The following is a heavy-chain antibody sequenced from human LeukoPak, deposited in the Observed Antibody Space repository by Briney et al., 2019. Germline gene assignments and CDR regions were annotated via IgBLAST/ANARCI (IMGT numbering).Heavy chain of an antibody. D-gene: IGHD2-15*01. CDR2: IYYSGST. J-gene: IGHJ3*02. V-gene: IGHV4-59*08. Sequence: PSETLSLTCTVSGGSINSYYWSWIRQPPGKGLEWIGYIYYSGSTNYNPPLKSRVTISVDTSNNKFSLKLASLTAADTAVYYCVRHLSAGRPAFDIWGQGTMVTVSS. CDR1: GGSINSYY. CDR3: VRHLSAGRPAFDI.